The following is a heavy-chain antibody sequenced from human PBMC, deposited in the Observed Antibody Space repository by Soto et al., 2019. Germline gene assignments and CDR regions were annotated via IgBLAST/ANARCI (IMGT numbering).Heavy chain of an antibody. CDR1: AGSITSDEYY. D-gene: IGHD3-10*01. CDR3: VRRPTGSGSSFFDY. J-gene: IGHJ4*02. V-gene: IGHV4-31*03. Sequence: QVQLQESGPGLVKPSQTLSLTCTVSAGSITSDEYYWNWIRYRPGKGLEWIGFIHHTGSTFYSPSLESRASISIDTSESQFSLNLASVTVADTAVYYCVRRPTGSGSSFFDYWGPGTLVTVSS. CDR2: IHHTGST.